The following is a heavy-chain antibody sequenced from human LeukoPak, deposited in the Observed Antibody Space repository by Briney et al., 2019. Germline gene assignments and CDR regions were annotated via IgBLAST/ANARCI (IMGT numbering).Heavy chain of an antibody. CDR2: ISGSTTTT. J-gene: IGHJ4*02. CDR3: ARDRGSWYMYFDY. V-gene: IGHV3-23*01. Sequence: GGSLRLSCAASRFSFSNYAMTWVRQAPGKGLEWVSMISGSTTTTYYADSEKGRFTISRDNSKNTLYLQMNSLRADDTAVYYCARDRGSWYMYFDYWGQGNLVTVSS. D-gene: IGHD6-13*01. CDR1: RFSFSNYA.